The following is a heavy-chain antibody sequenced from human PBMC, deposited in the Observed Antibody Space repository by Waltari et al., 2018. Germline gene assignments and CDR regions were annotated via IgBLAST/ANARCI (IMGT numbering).Heavy chain of an antibody. Sequence: EVQLVESGGGLIQPGGSLRISCAASGFTVSNNYITWFRQAPGKGLEWVSVIYSGGGTYYADSVRGRFTISRDKVKNTVYLQMNSLRAEDTAEYYCGNIGAFDIWGQGTMVTVSS. CDR3: GNIGAFDI. D-gene: IGHD5-12*01. V-gene: IGHV3-53*01. J-gene: IGHJ3*02. CDR1: GFTVSNNY. CDR2: IYSGGGT.